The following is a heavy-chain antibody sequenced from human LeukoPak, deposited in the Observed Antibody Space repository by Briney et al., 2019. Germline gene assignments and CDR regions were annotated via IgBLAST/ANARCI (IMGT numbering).Heavy chain of an antibody. D-gene: IGHD1-14*01. CDR1: GGSISGYY. V-gene: IGHV4-4*07. CDR3: ARIGHQNLDY. J-gene: IGHJ4*02. CDR2: IYTSGST. Sequence: PSETLSLTCTISGGSISGYYWSWVRQPAGKGLEWIGRIYTSGSTNYNPSLESRVTMSVDTSKNQFFLKLSSVTAADTAVYYCARIGHQNLDYWGQGTLVTVSS.